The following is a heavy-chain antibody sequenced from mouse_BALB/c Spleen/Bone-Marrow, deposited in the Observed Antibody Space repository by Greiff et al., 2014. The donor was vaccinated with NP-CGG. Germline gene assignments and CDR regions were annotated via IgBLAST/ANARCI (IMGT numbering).Heavy chain of an antibody. D-gene: IGHD2-4*01. CDR3: ARQTYYDYDGYFDY. CDR2: ISSGGSYT. J-gene: IGHJ2*01. V-gene: IGHV5-6*02. CDR1: GFTLSSYG. Sequence: DVMLVESGGDLVKPGGSLKLSCAASGFTLSSYGMSWVRQTPDKRLEWVATISSGGSYTYYPDSVKGRFTISRDNAKNTLYLQMSSLKSEDTAMYYCARQTYYDYDGYFDYWGQGTTLTVSS.